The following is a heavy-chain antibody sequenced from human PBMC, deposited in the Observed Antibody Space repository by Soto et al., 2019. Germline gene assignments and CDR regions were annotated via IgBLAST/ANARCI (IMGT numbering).Heavy chain of an antibody. J-gene: IGHJ4*02. CDR2: INHSGSP. D-gene: IGHD6-19*01. Sequence: PXGILSLTSNVSTGSIFSHSYYGAGIRQPPGKGLEWIGTINHSGSPYHNPSLKSRVTISVDSSKNQFSLTLTSVTVADTAVYYCPRRYDTRYSSGNNHFDLWGQGTLVTVSS. CDR1: TGSIFSHSYY. V-gene: IGHV4-39*01. CDR3: PRRYDTRYSSGNNHFDL.